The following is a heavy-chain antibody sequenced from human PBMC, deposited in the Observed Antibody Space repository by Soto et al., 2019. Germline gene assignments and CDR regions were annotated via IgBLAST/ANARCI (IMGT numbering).Heavy chain of an antibody. J-gene: IGHJ6*02. CDR1: GFTFSSYA. V-gene: IGHV3-30*04. CDR2: ISYDGRNK. Sequence: PGGSLRLSCAASGFTFSSYAMHWVRQAPGKGLGWVAVISYDGRNKYYADSVKGRFTISRDNSKNTLYLQMNSLRAEDTAVYYCARDRSDGYYGMDVWGQGTTVTVSS. CDR3: ARDRSDGYYGMDV.